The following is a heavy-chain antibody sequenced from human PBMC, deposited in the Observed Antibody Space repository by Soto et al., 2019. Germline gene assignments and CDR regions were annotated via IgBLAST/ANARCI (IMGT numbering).Heavy chain of an antibody. V-gene: IGHV3-72*01. CDR2: SKNKADSYTT. CDR1: GFTFSDHY. Sequence: EVQLVESGGGLVQPGGSLRLSCAASGFTFSDHYMDWVRQAPGKGLEWVGGSKNKADSYTTEYAASGKGRFTISRDGSKNSLFLQMNSLKTEDTAVYYCTVWGSGNDFGAAWGQGILVTVSS. CDR3: TVWGSGNDFGAA. D-gene: IGHD3-10*01. J-gene: IGHJ4*02.